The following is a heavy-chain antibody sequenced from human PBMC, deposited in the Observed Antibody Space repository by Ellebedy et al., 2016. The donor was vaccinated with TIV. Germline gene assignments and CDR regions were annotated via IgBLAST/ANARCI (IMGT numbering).Heavy chain of an antibody. CDR2: IYYSGST. CDR3: ARLRFNWNDGELDY. CDR1: GGSISSSSYY. Sequence: SETLSLTXTVSGGSISSSSYYWGWIRQPPGKGLEWIGSIYYSGSTYYNPSLKSRVTISVDTSKNQFSLKLSSVTAADTAVYYCARLRFNWNDGELDYWGQGTLVTVSS. V-gene: IGHV4-39*01. J-gene: IGHJ4*02. D-gene: IGHD1-1*01.